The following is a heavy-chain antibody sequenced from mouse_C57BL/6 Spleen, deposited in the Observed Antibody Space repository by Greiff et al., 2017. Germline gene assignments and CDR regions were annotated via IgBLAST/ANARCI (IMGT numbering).Heavy chain of an antibody. Sequence: EVQLVESGGGLVKPGGSLKLSCAASGFTFSSYAMSWVRQTPEKRLEWVATISDGGSYTYYPDNVKGRFTISRDNAKNNLYLQMSPLKSEDTAMYYWARAPVITTVVASPAWFAYWGQGTLVTVSA. V-gene: IGHV5-4*01. CDR1: GFTFSSYA. D-gene: IGHD1-1*01. CDR2: ISDGGSYT. J-gene: IGHJ3*01. CDR3: ARAPVITTVVASPAWFAY.